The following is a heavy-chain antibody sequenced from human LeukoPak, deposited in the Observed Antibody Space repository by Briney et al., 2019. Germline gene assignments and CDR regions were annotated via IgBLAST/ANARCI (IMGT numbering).Heavy chain of an antibody. Sequence: SETLSLTCAVYGGSFSGYYWSWIRQPPGKGLEWIGSIYYSGSTYYNPSLKSRVTISVDTSKNQFSLKLSSVTAADTAVYYCARHKPPGRITRNYYFDYWGQGTLVTVSS. CDR2: IYYSGST. V-gene: IGHV4-34*01. J-gene: IGHJ4*02. D-gene: IGHD1-14*01. CDR3: ARHKPPGRITRNYYFDY. CDR1: GGSFSGYY.